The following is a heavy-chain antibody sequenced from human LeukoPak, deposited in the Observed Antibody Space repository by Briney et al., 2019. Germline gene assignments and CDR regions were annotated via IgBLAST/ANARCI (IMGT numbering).Heavy chain of an antibody. CDR2: ISAYNGNT. V-gene: IGHV1-18*01. CDR1: GYTFTSYG. CDR3: AVDLTIFGVADY. Sequence: ASVKVSCKASGYTFTSYGISWVRQAPGQGLEWMGWISAYNGNTNYAQKLQGRVTMTEDTSTDTAYMELSSLRSEDTAVYYCAVDLTIFGVADYWGQGTLVTVSS. J-gene: IGHJ4*02. D-gene: IGHD3-3*01.